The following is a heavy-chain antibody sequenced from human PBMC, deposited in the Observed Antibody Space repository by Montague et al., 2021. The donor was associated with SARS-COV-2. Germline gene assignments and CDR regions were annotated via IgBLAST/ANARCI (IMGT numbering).Heavy chain of an antibody. D-gene: IGHD3-10*01. CDR2: IYYSGSA. CDR1: GDSINNSRYY. V-gene: IGHV4-39*01. J-gene: IGHJ3*02. CDR3: VRLESTRGVIIRGAFHI. Sequence: SETLSLTCSVSGDSINNSRYYWGWIRQPPGKGLEWIGTIYYSGSAYYNPSLKSRVTISVDTSKDQFSLKLNSVTATDTAVYYCVRLESTRGVIIRGAFHIWGQGTKVTVSS.